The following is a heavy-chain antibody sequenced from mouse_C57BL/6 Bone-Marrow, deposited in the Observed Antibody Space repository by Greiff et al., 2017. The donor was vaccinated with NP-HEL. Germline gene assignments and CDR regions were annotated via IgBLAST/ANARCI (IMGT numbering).Heavy chain of an antibody. CDR3: TTKRFAY. J-gene: IGHJ3*01. CDR2: IDPENGDT. CDR1: GFNIKDDY. V-gene: IGHV14-4*01. Sequence: VQLQQSGAELVRPGASVKLSCTASGFNIKDDYMHWVKQRPEQGLEWIGWIDPENGDTEYASKFQGKATITADTSSNAAYLQLRSLTSEDTAVYYCTTKRFAYWGQGTLVTVSA.